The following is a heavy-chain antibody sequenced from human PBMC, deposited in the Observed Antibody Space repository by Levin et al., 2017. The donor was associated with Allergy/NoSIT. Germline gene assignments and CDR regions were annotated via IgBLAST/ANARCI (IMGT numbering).Heavy chain of an antibody. D-gene: IGHD6-19*01. V-gene: IGHV3-15*01. J-gene: IGHJ4*02. Sequence: GESLEISCAASGFSLSNAWMNWVRQAPGKGLEWIGRITSKPDGAATDYAAPLKARFTISRDDSTNTLYLHMNSLTVEDTAVYFCATQFQWWGQGTLVTVSS. CDR1: GFSLSNAW. CDR2: ITSKPDGAAT. CDR3: ATQFQW.